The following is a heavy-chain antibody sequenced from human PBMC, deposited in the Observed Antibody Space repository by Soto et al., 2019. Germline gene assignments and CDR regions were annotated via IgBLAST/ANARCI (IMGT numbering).Heavy chain of an antibody. CDR3: ARRYRSCFDY. Sequence: PSETLSLTWTVSGGSLSSYYWSWIRQPPGKGLEWIGYIYYSGSTNYNPSLKNRVTISVDTSKNQFSLKLSSVTAADTAVYYCARRYRSCFDYWGQGTLVTVSS. D-gene: IGHD2-15*01. J-gene: IGHJ4*02. V-gene: IGHV4-59*08. CDR1: GGSLSSYY. CDR2: IYYSGST.